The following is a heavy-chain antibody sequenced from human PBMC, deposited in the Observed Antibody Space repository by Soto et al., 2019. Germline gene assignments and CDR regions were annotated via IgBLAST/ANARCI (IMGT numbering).Heavy chain of an antibody. CDR2: INPNSGGT. V-gene: IGHV1-2*02. Sequence: ASVKVSCKASGYTFSDYYIHWVRQAPGQGLEWMGWINPNSGGTKYAPKFQGGVTMTRDTSITTAYMELSRLRSGDTAVYYCAKEPATAKPEGVDFWGQGTLVTVSS. D-gene: IGHD1-1*01. CDR3: AKEPATAKPEGVDF. CDR1: GYTFSDYY. J-gene: IGHJ4*02.